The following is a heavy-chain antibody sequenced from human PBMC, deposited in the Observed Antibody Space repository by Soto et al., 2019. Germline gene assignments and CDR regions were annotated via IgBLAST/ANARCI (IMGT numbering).Heavy chain of an antibody. J-gene: IGHJ4*02. CDR1: GGSIGSYY. CDR3: ARGGWRQIDY. V-gene: IGHV4-59*08. CDR2: FFSIGST. D-gene: IGHD3-3*01. Sequence: PSETLSLTCSVSGGSIGSYYWSWIRQPPGKGLEWIGFFFSIGSTNYNPSLKIRVTISVATSKNHFSLKLSFLTAADTAVYYCARGGWRQIDYWGQGTLVTVSS.